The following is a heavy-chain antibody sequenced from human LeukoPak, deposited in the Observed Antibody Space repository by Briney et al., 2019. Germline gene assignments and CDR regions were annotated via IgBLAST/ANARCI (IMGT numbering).Heavy chain of an antibody. CDR3: ARVTAVAGTRIIDY. Sequence: SETLSLTCTVSGYSISSGYYWGWIRQPPGKGLEWIGYIYYSGSTNYNPSLKSRVTISVDTSKNQFSLKLSSVTAADTAVYYCARVTAVAGTRIIDYWGQGTLVTVSS. CDR2: IYYSGST. V-gene: IGHV4-61*01. CDR1: GYSISSGYY. D-gene: IGHD6-19*01. J-gene: IGHJ4*02.